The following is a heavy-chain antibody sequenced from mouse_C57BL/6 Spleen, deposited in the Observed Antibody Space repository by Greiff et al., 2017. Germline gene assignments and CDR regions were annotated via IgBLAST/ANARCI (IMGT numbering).Heavy chain of an antibody. CDR2: IWSGGST. V-gene: IGHV2-2*01. D-gene: IGHD2-4*01. Sequence: VMLVESGPGLVQPSQSLSITCTVSGFSLTSYGVHWVRQSPGKGLEWLGVIWSGGSTDYNAAFISRLSISKDNSKSQVFFKMNSLQADDTAIYYCARGDDYDGFAYWGQGTLVTVSA. CDR1: GFSLTSYG. J-gene: IGHJ3*01. CDR3: ARGDDYDGFAY.